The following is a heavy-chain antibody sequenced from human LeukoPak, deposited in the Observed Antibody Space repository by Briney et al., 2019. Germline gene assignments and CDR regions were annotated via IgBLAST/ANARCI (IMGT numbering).Heavy chain of an antibody. CDR1: GFTFSSQD. D-gene: IGHD6-19*01. Sequence: PGGSLRLSCAASGFTFSSQDMGWVRQAPGKGLEWVSGISASGGSTFYADSVKNRFTISRDNSKNTLYLQMNSLRADDTAVYYCAKDSVRSGGWFYFDNWGQGTLVSVSS. J-gene: IGHJ4*02. V-gene: IGHV3-23*01. CDR2: ISASGGST. CDR3: AKDSVRSGGWFYFDN.